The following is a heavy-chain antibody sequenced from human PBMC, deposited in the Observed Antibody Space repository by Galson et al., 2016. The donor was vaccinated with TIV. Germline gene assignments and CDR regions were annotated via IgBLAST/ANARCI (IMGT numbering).Heavy chain of an antibody. CDR1: GFTFSNYG. D-gene: IGHD3-9*01. Sequence: SLRLSCAASGFTFSNYGMHWVRQAPGQGLEWVAVIWSDGNNKYYADSVKGRFTISRDNSKNTLYLHMNSLRAEDTAVYYCAKDIRNNDILTRNFDYWGQGTLVTVSS. CDR2: IWSDGNNK. J-gene: IGHJ4*02. V-gene: IGHV3-33*06. CDR3: AKDIRNNDILTRNFDY.